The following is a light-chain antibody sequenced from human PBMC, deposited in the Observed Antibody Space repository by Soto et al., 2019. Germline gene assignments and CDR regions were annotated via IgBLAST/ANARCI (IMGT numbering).Light chain of an antibody. CDR3: QQYNSYSEA. Sequence: IHMTQSPSSLSASVLYRVTITCRASQSISSWLAWYQQKPGKAPKLLIYKASSLESGVPSRFSGSGSGTEFTLTISSLQPDDFATYYCQQYNSYSEAFGQGTKVDIK. V-gene: IGKV1-5*03. J-gene: IGKJ1*01. CDR1: QSISSW. CDR2: KAS.